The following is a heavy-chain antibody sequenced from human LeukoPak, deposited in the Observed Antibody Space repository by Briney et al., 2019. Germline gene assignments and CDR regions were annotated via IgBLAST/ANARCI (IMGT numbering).Heavy chain of an antibody. CDR1: GDSISSSTYY. CDR3: ARSSYGAGSKPYWVDC. CDR2: YSGST. D-gene: IGHD3-10*01. Sequence: SETLSLTCTVSGDSISSSTYYWAWIRQPPGKGLEYIGSYSGSTYYNPSLKSRVTISVDTSKKQFSLKLSSVTAADTAVYYCARSSYGAGSKPYWVDCWGQGTLVTVSS. J-gene: IGHJ4*02. V-gene: IGHV4-39*01.